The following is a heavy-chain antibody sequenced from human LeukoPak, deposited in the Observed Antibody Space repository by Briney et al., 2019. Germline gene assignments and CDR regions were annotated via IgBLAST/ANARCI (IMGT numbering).Heavy chain of an antibody. CDR3: ARGYDYIWGSAAFDY. D-gene: IGHD3-16*01. CDR2: TYYRSKWYN. J-gene: IGHJ4*02. V-gene: IGHV6-1*01. Sequence: SQTLSLTCVISGDSVSSNSAAWNWIRQSPSRGLEWLGRTYYRSKWYNDYAVSVKSRITIDRDTSKNQFSLQLNSVTPEDTAVYYCARGYDYIWGSAAFDYWGQGILVTVSS. CDR1: GDSVSSNSAA.